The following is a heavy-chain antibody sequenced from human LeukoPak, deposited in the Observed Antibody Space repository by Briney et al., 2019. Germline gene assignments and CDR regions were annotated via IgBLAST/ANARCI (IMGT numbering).Heavy chain of an antibody. CDR3: ARDRPYYYDSSGYYYSPFDY. J-gene: IGHJ4*02. CDR2: ISYDGSNK. D-gene: IGHD3-22*01. V-gene: IGHV3-30*04. Sequence: GGSLRLSCAASGFTFSSYAMHWVRQAPGKGLEWVAVISYDGSNKYYADSVKGRFTISRDNSKNTLYLQMNSLRAEDTAVYYCARDRPYYYDSSGYYYSPFDYWGQGTLVTVSS. CDR1: GFTFSSYA.